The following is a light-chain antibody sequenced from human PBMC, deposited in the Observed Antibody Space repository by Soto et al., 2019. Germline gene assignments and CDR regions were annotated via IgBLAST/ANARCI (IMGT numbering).Light chain of an antibody. CDR3: QPYESYPFT. Sequence: DIQMTQSPSILSASLGDRVTITCRASQSISDWLAWYQQKPGKVPKLLIYKASSLETGVPSRFSGSGSGTEFTLTISSLQPDDFATYYCQPYESYPFTFGPGTKVDI. J-gene: IGKJ3*01. CDR2: KAS. CDR1: QSISDW. V-gene: IGKV1-5*03.